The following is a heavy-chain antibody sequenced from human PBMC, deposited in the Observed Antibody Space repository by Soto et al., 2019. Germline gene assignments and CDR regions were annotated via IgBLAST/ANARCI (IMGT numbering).Heavy chain of an antibody. CDR2: IWYDGSNK. Sequence: GVSLRLSCAASGFTFSSYGMHWVRQAPGKGLEWVAVIWYDGSNKYYADSVKGRFTISRDNSKNTLYLQMNSLRAEDTAVYYCARATTYYDILSGPPYYYYYGMDVWGQGTTVTVSS. J-gene: IGHJ6*02. V-gene: IGHV3-33*01. D-gene: IGHD3-9*01. CDR3: ARATTYYDILSGPPYYYYYGMDV. CDR1: GFTFSSYG.